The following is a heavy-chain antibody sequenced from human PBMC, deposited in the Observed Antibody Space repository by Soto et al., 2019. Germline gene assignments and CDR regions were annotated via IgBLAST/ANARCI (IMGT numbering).Heavy chain of an antibody. J-gene: IGHJ5*02. CDR2: IAYTGST. CDR1: GDSVSSGGYY. D-gene: IGHD1-26*01. Sequence: QVQLQESGPGLLKPSETLSLTCTVSGDSVSSGGYYWTWIRQPPGKGLEWIGFIAYTGSTHYNPSLKSRFTISVDTSNNQFSLKLTSVTAADTAVYYCARYYPGGLPKAAWGQGTLVTVSS. CDR3: ARYYPGGLPKAA. V-gene: IGHV4-61*08.